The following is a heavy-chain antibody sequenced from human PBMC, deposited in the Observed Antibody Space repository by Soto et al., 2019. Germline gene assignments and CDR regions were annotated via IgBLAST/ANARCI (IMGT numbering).Heavy chain of an antibody. D-gene: IGHD3-3*01. J-gene: IGHJ6*02. CDR2: IVVGSGNT. V-gene: IGHV1-58*01. CDR1: GFTFTSSA. CDR3: AVGAYYDFWSGYLDYYYYGMDV. Sequence: GASVKVSCKASGFTFTSSAVQWVRQARGQRLEWIGWIVVGSGNTNYAQKFQERVTITRDMSTSTAYMELSSLRSEDTAVYYCAVGAYYDFWSGYLDYYYYGMDVWGQGTTVTVSS.